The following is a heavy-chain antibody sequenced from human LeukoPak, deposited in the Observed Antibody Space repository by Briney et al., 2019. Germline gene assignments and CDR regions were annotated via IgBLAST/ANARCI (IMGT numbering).Heavy chain of an antibody. CDR3: SRHYSLTGGRLSGYWLDP. D-gene: IGHD7-27*01. J-gene: IGHJ5*02. V-gene: IGHV4-4*02. CDR2: NYQSGST. CDR1: GGSISSNDW. Sequence: PSETLSLTCTVSGGSISSNDWWSWVRQPPGKGLEWIGENYQSGSTNYNPSLKSRVTISVDTSKNQVSLKLSSVTAADTAVYYCSRHYSLTGGRLSGYWLDPWGQGTLVTVSS.